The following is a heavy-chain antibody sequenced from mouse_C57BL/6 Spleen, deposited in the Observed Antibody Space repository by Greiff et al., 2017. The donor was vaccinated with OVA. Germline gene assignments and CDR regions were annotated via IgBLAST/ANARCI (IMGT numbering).Heavy chain of an antibody. J-gene: IGHJ4*01. CDR1: GYTFTSYW. CDR2: IYPSDSET. CDR3: AREGHYYGPYAMDY. V-gene: IGHV1-61*01. Sequence: QVQLQQPGAELVRPGSSGKLSCKASGYTFTSYWMDWVKQRPGQGLEWIGNIYPSDSETHYNQKFKDKATLTVDKSSSTAYMQLSSLTSEDSAVYYCAREGHYYGPYAMDYWGQGTSVTVSS. D-gene: IGHD1-1*01.